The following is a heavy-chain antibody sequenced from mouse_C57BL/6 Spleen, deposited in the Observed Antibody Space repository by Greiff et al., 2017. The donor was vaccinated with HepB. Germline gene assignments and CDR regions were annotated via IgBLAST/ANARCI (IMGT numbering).Heavy chain of an antibody. V-gene: IGHV7-3*01. CDR3: ARRGSSSYAMDY. Sequence: EVKVVESGGGLVQPGGSLSLSCAASGFTFTDYYMSWVRQPPGKALEWLGFIRNKANGYTTEYSASVKGRFTISRDNSQSILYLQMNALRAEDSATYYCARRGSSSYAMDYWGQGTSVTVSS. CDR2: IRNKANGYTT. J-gene: IGHJ4*01. CDR1: GFTFTDYY. D-gene: IGHD1-1*01.